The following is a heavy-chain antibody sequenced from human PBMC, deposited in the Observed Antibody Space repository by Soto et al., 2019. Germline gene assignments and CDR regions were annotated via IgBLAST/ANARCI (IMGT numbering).Heavy chain of an antibody. J-gene: IGHJ5*02. Sequence: PSETLSLTCAVSGDSITSNHWNWIRQPPGRGLEWIGYIYNSGTTKYNPSLKSRVIISVDTSKNQLSLKLSSVTAADTAVYYCARVSMSTVSWGFDPWGQGXLVTVYS. CDR1: GDSITSNH. D-gene: IGHD4-4*01. V-gene: IGHV4-59*01. CDR2: IYNSGTT. CDR3: ARVSMSTVSWGFDP.